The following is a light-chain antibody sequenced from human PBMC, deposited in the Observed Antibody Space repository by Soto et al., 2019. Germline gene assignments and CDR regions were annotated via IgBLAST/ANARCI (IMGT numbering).Light chain of an antibody. V-gene: IGKV3-20*01. CDR1: HSVNSNY. CDR2: GAS. CDR3: QQYGTSSWT. Sequence: EVVLTQSPGTLSLSPGERATLSCRTSHSVNSNYLAWYQQKPGQAPRLLIYGASNRATGISDRFSGSGSATDFTLTISRLEPEDFAVYYCQQYGTSSWTFGPGTKVEI. J-gene: IGKJ1*01.